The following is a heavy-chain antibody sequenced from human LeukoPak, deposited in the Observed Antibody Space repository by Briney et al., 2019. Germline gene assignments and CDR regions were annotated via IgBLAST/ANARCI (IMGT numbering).Heavy chain of an antibody. Sequence: GGSLRLSCTASGFTLSSYEMSWIRQAPGKGLEWVSSIFPSGGEIHYADSVRGRFTISRDNSKSTLSLQMNSLRAEDTAVYYCARDIAYYYGSGSYSSDAFDIWGQGTMVTVSS. CDR1: GFTLSSYE. CDR2: IFPSGGEI. CDR3: ARDIAYYYGSGSYSSDAFDI. D-gene: IGHD3-10*01. V-gene: IGHV3-23*01. J-gene: IGHJ3*02.